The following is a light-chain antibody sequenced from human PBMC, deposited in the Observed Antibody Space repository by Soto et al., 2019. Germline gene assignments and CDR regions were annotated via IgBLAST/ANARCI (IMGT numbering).Light chain of an antibody. J-gene: IGKJ1*01. V-gene: IGKV1-39*01. Sequence: DIQMTQSPSSLSASVGDRVTITCRASQSISSCLSWYQQKPGKAPKLLIYAASNLQSGVPSMFSGSESGTDFILTISSLQPEDFATYYCQQIYAAPVTFGQGTKVEIK. CDR2: AAS. CDR1: QSISSC. CDR3: QQIYAAPVT.